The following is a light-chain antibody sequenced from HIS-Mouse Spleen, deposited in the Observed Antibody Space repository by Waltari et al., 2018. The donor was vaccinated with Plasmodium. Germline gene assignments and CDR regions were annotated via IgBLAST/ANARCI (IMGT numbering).Light chain of an antibody. Sequence: SYELTQPPSVSVSPGQTASITCSGDNLGAKYACWYQQTPGQSPVLVIYQDSKRPSGIPERFSGSNSGNTATLTISGTQAMDEADYYCQAWDSSTAVFGGGTKLTVL. CDR2: QDS. CDR3: QAWDSSTAV. CDR1: NLGAKY. J-gene: IGLJ3*02. V-gene: IGLV3-1*01.